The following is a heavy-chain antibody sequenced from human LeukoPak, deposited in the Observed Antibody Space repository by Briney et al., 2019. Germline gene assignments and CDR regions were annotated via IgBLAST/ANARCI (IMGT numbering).Heavy chain of an antibody. Sequence: GASVKVSCKASGYTFTGYYMHWVRQAPEQGLEWMGRINPNSGGTNYAQKFQGRVTMTRDTSISIAYMELSRLRSDDTAVYYCARDIAAAGTYYGMDVWGQGTTVTVSS. J-gene: IGHJ6*02. CDR2: INPNSGGT. CDR3: ARDIAAAGTYYGMDV. D-gene: IGHD6-13*01. V-gene: IGHV1-2*06. CDR1: GYTFTGYY.